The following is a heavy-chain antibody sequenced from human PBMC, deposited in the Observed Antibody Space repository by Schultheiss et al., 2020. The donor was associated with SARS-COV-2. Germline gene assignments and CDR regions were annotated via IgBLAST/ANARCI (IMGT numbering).Heavy chain of an antibody. D-gene: IGHD1-26*01. V-gene: IGHV3-33*01. CDR1: GFTFSSYG. Sequence: GGSLRLSCAASGFTFSSYGMHWVRQAPGKGLEWVAVIWYDGSNKYYADSVKGRFSISRDNAKNSLYLQMNNLRAEDTAVYFCAREGRFGRIVAPAFDPWGQGTLVTVSS. CDR2: IWYDGSNK. CDR3: AREGRFGRIVAPAFDP. J-gene: IGHJ5*02.